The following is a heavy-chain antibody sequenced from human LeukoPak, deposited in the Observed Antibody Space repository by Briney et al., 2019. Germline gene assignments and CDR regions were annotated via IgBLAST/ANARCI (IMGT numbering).Heavy chain of an antibody. J-gene: IGHJ4*02. V-gene: IGHV4-39*01. CDR2: IYYSKNT. CDR3: VSPRGFSYGYFDY. Sequence: SETLSLTCTVSGGSISSSSAYWGWIRQPPGKGLEWIGSIYYSKNTYYNPSLKSRVTISADTSKSQFSLTLGSVSATDTAVYYCVSPRGFSYGYFDYWGQGTLVTVSS. D-gene: IGHD5-18*01. CDR1: GGSISSSSAY.